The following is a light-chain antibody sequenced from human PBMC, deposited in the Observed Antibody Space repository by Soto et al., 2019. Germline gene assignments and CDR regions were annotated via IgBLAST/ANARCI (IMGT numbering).Light chain of an antibody. V-gene: IGKV1D-12*01. CDR2: AAS. J-gene: IGKJ5*01. CDR3: QQANSFPIT. Sequence: DIQITQSPSSVSLSVRDRINITCGASQGISSWLAWYQKKPGKAPNLLIYAASSLQSGVPSRFSGSESGTDFTLTISSLQPEDCAIYFCQQANSFPITFGQGTRLEIK. CDR1: QGISSW.